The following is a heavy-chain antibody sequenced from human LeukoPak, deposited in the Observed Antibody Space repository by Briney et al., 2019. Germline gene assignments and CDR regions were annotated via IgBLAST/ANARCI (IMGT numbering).Heavy chain of an antibody. V-gene: IGHV3-21*01. D-gene: IGHD2-2*01. CDR2: ISSGSSYK. J-gene: IGHJ5*02. CDR1: GLTFSSYS. CDR3: ARDYQGGFAP. Sequence: PGGSLRLSCAAYGLTFSSYSVNWVRQAPGKGLEWVSSISSGSSYKYYADSAKGRFTISRDNTKNSLYLQMNTLRAEDTAVYYCARDYQGGFAPWGQGTLVTVSS.